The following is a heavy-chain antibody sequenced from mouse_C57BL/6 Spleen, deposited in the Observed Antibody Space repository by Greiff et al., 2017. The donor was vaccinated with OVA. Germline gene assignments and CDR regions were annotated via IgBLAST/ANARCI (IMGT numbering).Heavy chain of an antibody. V-gene: IGHV1-55*01. CDR2: IYPGSGST. CDR3: ARITTVVAAPYFDV. CDR1: GYTFTSYW. J-gene: IGHJ1*03. Sequence: QVQLQQPGAELVKPGASVKMSCKASGYTFTSYWITWVKQRPGQGLEWIGDIYPGSGSTNYNEKFKSKATLTVDTSSSTAYMQLSSLTSEDSAVYYCARITTVVAAPYFDVWGTGTTVTVSS. D-gene: IGHD1-1*01.